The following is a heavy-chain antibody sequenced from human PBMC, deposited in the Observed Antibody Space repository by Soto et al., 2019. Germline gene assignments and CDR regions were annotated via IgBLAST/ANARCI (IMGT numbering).Heavy chain of an antibody. CDR2: IKQDGSKK. D-gene: IGHD2-2*01. CDR3: ARATCSSSTCYAVYFDS. CDR1: GFTFSSYW. Sequence: EVQLVESGGGLVQPGGSLRLSCVASGFTFSSYWMSWVRQAPGKGLEWVANIKQDGSKKYYVDSVKGRFTISRDNAKNSLYLEMTSLRAEDTAVYYCARATCSSSTCYAVYFDSWCQGTLVTVSS. J-gene: IGHJ4*02. V-gene: IGHV3-7*01.